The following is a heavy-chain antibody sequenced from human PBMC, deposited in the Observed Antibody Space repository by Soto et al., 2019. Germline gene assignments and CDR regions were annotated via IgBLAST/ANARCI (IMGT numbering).Heavy chain of an antibody. CDR1: GQSFSGHS. V-gene: IGHV4-34*01. CDR2: INESGST. CDR3: ARGSGIVALPGELEDVKYDY. J-gene: IGHJ4*02. D-gene: IGHD1-1*01. Sequence: QVQLQQWGAGLVKPSETLSLSCAVYGQSFSGHSWAWIRQPPGNGLEWIGEINESGSTYYNPSLKSRVTLSTDTSKNQFSLKLSSVSAADTGAYFCARGSGIVALPGELEDVKYDYWGQGTLVNVSS.